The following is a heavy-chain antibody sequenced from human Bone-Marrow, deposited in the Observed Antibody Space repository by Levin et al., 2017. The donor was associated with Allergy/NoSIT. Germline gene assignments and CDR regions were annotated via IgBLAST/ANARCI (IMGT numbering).Heavy chain of an antibody. D-gene: IGHD2-2*02. CDR2: IRSKAYGGTT. CDR1: GFTFGDYA. V-gene: IGHV3-49*03. CDR3: TREEGWYCGSTSCYSNWFDP. Sequence: PGGSLRLSCTGSGFTFGDYAMTWFRQAPGKGLEWVGFIRSKAYGGTTQYAASVKGRFTMSRDNSKSIAYLQMNSLKTEDTAVYYCTREEGWYCGSTSCYSNWFDPWGQGTLVTVSS. J-gene: IGHJ5*02.